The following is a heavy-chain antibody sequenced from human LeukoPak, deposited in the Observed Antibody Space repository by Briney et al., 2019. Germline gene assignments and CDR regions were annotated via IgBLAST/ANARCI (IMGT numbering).Heavy chain of an antibody. Sequence: AETLSLTCTVSGGSISTYYWSWIRQSPGEGLEWIGYIYYSGSTYYNPSLKSRVTISVDTSKSQFSLKLTSVTAVDTAVYYCARSPLGSHYYYMDVWGKGTTVTVSS. CDR3: ARSPLGSHYYYMDV. V-gene: IGHV4-59*01. D-gene: IGHD7-27*01. J-gene: IGHJ6*03. CDR2: IYYSGST. CDR1: GGSISTYY.